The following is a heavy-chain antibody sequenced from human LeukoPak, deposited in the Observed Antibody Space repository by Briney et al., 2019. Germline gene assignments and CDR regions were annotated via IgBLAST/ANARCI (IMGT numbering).Heavy chain of an antibody. CDR3: ARVTGYRIEDYFDY. CDR1: GGSISRYK. CDR2: IYYSGST. Sequence: AGTLSLTCTVSGGSISRYKWRWILSTPNTEQELFLHIYYSGSTNYNPSLKSRVTISVETSKNEFSLKLRSVTAADTAVYYCARVTGYRIEDYFDYWGQGTLVTVSS. V-gene: IGHV4-59*01. J-gene: IGHJ4*02. D-gene: IGHD6-13*01.